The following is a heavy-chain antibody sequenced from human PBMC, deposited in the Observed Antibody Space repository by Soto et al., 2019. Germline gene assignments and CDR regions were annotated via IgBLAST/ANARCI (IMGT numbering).Heavy chain of an antibody. D-gene: IGHD2-15*01. Sequence: GASVKVSCKASGYTFTRYTMNWVRQAPGQRLEWMGWINPDNGNTKSSQKFQDRVIITRDTSASTAYMDLSSLRSEDTAVYYCARGIATGQLDPWGQGTLVTVSA. V-gene: IGHV1-3*01. CDR1: GYTFTRYT. J-gene: IGHJ5*02. CDR2: INPDNGNT. CDR3: ARGIATGQLDP.